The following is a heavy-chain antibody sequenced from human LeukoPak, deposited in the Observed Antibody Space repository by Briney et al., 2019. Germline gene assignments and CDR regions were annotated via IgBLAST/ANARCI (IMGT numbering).Heavy chain of an antibody. V-gene: IGHV1-2*02. D-gene: IGHD6-13*01. CDR1: GYTFTGYY. J-gene: IGHJ4*02. Sequence: ASVKVSCKASGYTFTGYYMHWVRQAPGQGLEWMGWINPNSGGTNYAQKFQGRVTMTTDTSTSTAYMELRSLRSDDTAVYYCARGYSSSWWGGYFDYWGQGTLVTVSS. CDR2: INPNSGGT. CDR3: ARGYSSSWWGGYFDY.